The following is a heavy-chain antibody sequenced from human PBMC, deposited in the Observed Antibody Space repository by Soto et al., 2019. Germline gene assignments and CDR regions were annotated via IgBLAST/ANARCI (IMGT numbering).Heavy chain of an antibody. Sequence: EVQVLESGGGLVQPGGSLRLSCAATGFTFSTYGMTWVRQAPGKGLGWVSAISGSGGSTYYADSVKGRFTISRDNYKNTLYLQMNSLRAEDTAVYYCAKGRENTMIVVVTSPTSVDYWGQGTLVTVSS. CDR1: GFTFSTYG. CDR3: AKGRENTMIVVVTSPTSVDY. CDR2: ISGSGGST. V-gene: IGHV3-23*01. J-gene: IGHJ4*02. D-gene: IGHD3-22*01.